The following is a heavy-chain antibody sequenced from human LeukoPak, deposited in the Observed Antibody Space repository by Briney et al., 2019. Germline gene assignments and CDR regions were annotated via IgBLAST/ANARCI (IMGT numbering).Heavy chain of an antibody. CDR3: AKAMVRGSGSYFVHDAFDI. Sequence: GGSLRLSCAASGFTFSSYGMHWVRQAPGKGLEWVAVISYDGSNKYYADSVKGRFTISRDNSKNTLFLQMNSLRAEDTAIYYCAKAMVRGSGSYFVHDAFDIWGQGTMVTVSS. D-gene: IGHD3-10*01. CDR1: GFTFSSYG. CDR2: ISYDGSNK. J-gene: IGHJ3*02. V-gene: IGHV3-30*18.